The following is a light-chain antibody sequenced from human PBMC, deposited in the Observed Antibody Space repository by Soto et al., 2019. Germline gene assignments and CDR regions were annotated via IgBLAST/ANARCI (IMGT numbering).Light chain of an antibody. CDR2: GAS. V-gene: IGKV3-15*01. CDR1: QSVSSN. CDR3: QQDNNWPPWT. J-gene: IGKJ1*01. Sequence: EIVMTQSPATLSVSPGERATLSCRASQSVSSNLAWYQQKPGQAPRLLIYGASTRATGIPARFIGSGSGTEFTLTISSLQSEDFAVYYCQQDNNWPPWTFGQGTKGDIK.